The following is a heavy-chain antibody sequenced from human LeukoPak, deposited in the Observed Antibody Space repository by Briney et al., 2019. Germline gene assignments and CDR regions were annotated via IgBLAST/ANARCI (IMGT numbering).Heavy chain of an antibody. CDR3: AREGTTGRNLNWFDS. Sequence: PSETLSLTCSVSGASVSDGNYYWSWIRQPPGKGLEWIGYMFYSESTKYNPSLKSRVTISVDKSKNQFSLHMSSVTAADTAVYYCAREGTTGRNLNWFDSWGQGTLVTVSS. CDR1: GASVSDGNYY. J-gene: IGHJ5*01. D-gene: IGHD1-1*01. CDR2: MFYSEST. V-gene: IGHV4-61*01.